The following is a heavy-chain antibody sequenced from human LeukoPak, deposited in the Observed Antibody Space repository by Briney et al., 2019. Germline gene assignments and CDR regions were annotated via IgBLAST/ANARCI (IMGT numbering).Heavy chain of an antibody. CDR1: GYTFSNYD. J-gene: IGHJ4*02. D-gene: IGHD6-13*01. CDR3: TRRAEGSGRQQAY. V-gene: IGHV1-8*01. CDR2: MNPDSGNT. Sequence: ASVKVSCKASGYTFSNYDINWVRQVTGQGLEWMGWMNPDSGNTGYAQRFQGRVTLTRNPSISTAYMEVSGLRSEDTAVYYCTRRAEGSGRQQAYWGQGTLVTVSS.